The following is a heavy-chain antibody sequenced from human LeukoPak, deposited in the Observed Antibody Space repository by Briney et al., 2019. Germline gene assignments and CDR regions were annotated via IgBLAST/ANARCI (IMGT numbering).Heavy chain of an antibody. V-gene: IGHV4-39*07. Sequence: PSETLSLTCTVSGGSISSSSYYWGWIRQPPGKGLEWIGSIYYSGSTYYNPSLKSRVTISVDTSKNQFSLKLSSVTAADTAVYYYARTTVTTAYYYYYYMDVWGKGTTDTVSS. D-gene: IGHD4-17*01. CDR2: IYYSGST. CDR1: GGSISSSSYY. J-gene: IGHJ6*03. CDR3: ARTTVTTAYYYYYYMDV.